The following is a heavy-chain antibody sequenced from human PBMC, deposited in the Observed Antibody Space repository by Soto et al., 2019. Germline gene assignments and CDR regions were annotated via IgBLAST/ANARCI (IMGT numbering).Heavy chain of an antibody. CDR2: INPSGGHT. V-gene: IGHV1-46*01. D-gene: IGHD2-21*02. CDR1: GNTFTNYY. J-gene: IGHJ4*02. Sequence: QVQLMQSGAEVKKPGASVKVSCKASGNTFTNYYIHWVRQAPGQGLEWMGTINPSGGHTTYSQNFLGRVTMPWDTSTSTLYMELTSLTSDDTAGYYCARGGHVVVVTAAVDYWGQGTLVTVSS. CDR3: ARGGHVVVVTAAVDY.